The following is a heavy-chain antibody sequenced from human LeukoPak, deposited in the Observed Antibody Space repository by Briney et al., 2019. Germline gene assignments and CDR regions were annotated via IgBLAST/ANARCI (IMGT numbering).Heavy chain of an antibody. CDR1: GFTFSGSA. CDR3: TRLGIAAAGRFDY. D-gene: IGHD6-13*01. CDR2: IRSKANSYAT. J-gene: IGHJ4*02. V-gene: IGHV3-73*01. Sequence: GGSLRLSCAASGFTFSGSAMHWVRQASGKGLEWVGCIRSKANSYATAYAASVKGRFTISRDDSKNTAYLQMNSLKTEDTAVYYCTRLGIAAAGRFDYWGQGTLVTASS.